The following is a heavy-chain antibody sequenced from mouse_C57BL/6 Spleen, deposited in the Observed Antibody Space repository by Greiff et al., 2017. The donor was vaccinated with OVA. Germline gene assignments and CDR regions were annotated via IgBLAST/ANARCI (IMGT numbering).Heavy chain of an antibody. CDR2: INPNNGGT. J-gene: IGHJ3*01. CDR3: ARPDYGSSYVFAY. D-gene: IGHD1-1*01. CDR1: GYTFTDYY. V-gene: IGHV1-26*01. Sequence: EVQLQQSGPELVKPGASVKISCKASGYTFTDYYMNWVKQSHGKSLEWIGDINPNNGGTSYNQKFKGKATLTVDKSSSTAYMELRSLTSEDSAVYYCARPDYGSSYVFAYWGQGTLVTVSA.